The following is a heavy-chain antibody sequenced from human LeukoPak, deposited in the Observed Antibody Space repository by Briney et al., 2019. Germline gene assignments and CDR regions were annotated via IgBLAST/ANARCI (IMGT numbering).Heavy chain of an antibody. Sequence: GGSLRLSCAASGFIFSNYWMSWVRQAPGEGLEWVANIKQDGTEKSYVDSVKGRFTISRDNAKNSLYLQMNSLRAEDTAIYYCTRVGYIDEGIDYWGQGTLVTVSS. J-gene: IGHJ4*02. CDR1: GFIFSNYW. CDR2: IKQDGTEK. D-gene: IGHD5-24*01. V-gene: IGHV3-7*04. CDR3: TRVGYIDEGIDY.